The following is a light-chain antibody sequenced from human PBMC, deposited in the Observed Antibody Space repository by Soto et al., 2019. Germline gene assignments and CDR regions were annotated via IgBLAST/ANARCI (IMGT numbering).Light chain of an antibody. V-gene: IGLV2-8*01. CDR2: EVT. J-gene: IGLJ2*01. CDR3: SSYTSSSTLVV. Sequence: QSALTQPPSASGSPGQSVTISCTGTIDDVGAYHYVSWYRQFPGEAPQLIIYEVTKRPSGVPDRFSGSKSGNTASLTISGLQAEDEADYYCSSYTSSSTLVVFGGGTKLTVL. CDR1: IDDVGAYHY.